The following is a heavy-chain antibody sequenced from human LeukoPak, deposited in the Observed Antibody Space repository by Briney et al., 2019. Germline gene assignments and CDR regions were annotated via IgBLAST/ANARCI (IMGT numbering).Heavy chain of an antibody. CDR2: ITTSTGKP. J-gene: IGHJ4*02. V-gene: IGHV7-4-1*02. CDR3: ARDASMINFDY. CDR1: GYTFTVYS. Sequence: GASVKVSCKASGYTFTVYSINWLRQAPGQGLEWMGWITTSTGKPTYAQGFTGRFVFSLDTSVSTTYLHINSLRAEDTAAYYCARDASMINFDYWGQGSLVTVSS. D-gene: IGHD3-16*01.